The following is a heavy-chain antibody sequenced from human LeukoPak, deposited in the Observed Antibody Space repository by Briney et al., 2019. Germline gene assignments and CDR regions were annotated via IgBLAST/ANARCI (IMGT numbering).Heavy chain of an antibody. CDR3: ARLIGGRTIYDY. J-gene: IGHJ4*02. V-gene: IGHV3-7*03. CDR2: INQGGSET. CDR1: GFTFRTYW. D-gene: IGHD6-6*01. Sequence: GGSLRLSCAASGFTFRTYWMSWVRQAPGKGLEWVASINQGGSETYYVESVKGRFTISRDNAMNSFFLQMNSLRAEDMAVYYCARLIGGRTIYDYWGQGTLVTVSS.